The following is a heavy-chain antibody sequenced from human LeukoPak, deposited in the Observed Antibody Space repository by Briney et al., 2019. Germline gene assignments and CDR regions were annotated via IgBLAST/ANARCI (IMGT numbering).Heavy chain of an antibody. V-gene: IGHV4-34*01. CDR3: ARHASRDYDILTGYYTPSLFFDY. D-gene: IGHD3-9*01. J-gene: IGHJ4*02. CDR2: INHSGST. Sequence: PSETLSLTCAVYGGSFSGYYWSWIRQPPGKGLEWIGEINHSGSTYYNPSLKSRVTISVDTSKNQFSLKLSSVTAADTAVYYCARHASRDYDILTGYYTPSLFFDYWGQGTLVTVSS. CDR1: GGSFSGYY.